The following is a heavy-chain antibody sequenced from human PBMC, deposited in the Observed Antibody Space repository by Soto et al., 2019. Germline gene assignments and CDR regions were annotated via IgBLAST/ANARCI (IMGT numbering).Heavy chain of an antibody. CDR2: MNPNSGNT. CDR1: GYTFNSYD. J-gene: IGHJ6*02. V-gene: IGHV1-8*01. D-gene: IGHD1-1*01. CDR3: ARERTGTTSMDV. Sequence: EASVKVSCKSSGYTFNSYDINWVRQATGQGLEWMGWMNPNSGNTGYAQKFQGRVTMTRNTSISTAYMELSSLRSEDTAVYYCARERTGTTSMDVWGQGTTVTVSS.